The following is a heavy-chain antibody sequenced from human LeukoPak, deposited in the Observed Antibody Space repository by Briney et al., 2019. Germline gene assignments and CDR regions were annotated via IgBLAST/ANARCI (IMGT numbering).Heavy chain of an antibody. J-gene: IGHJ4*02. D-gene: IGHD5-18*01. V-gene: IGHV3-15*01. CDR1: GFTFSNAW. Sequence: SGGSLTLSCAAPGFTFSNAWMSWVRQAPGEGLEWVGRIKSISDSETTDYAAPVKGRFTISRDDSQNTLFLQMDSLETDDTAVYYCTTVGYSYGQCWGQGALVTV. CDR3: TTVGYSYGQC. CDR2: IKSISDSETT.